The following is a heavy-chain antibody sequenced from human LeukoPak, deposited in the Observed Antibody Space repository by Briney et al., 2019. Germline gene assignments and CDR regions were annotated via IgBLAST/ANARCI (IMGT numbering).Heavy chain of an antibody. CDR3: ARDRASLEAVAGTSDY. CDR2: ITSSSSPI. Sequence: GGSLRLSCAASGFTFSSYSMNWVRQAPGKGLEWVSYITSSSSPIYYADSVKGRFTISRDNAKNPLFLQMNSLRAEDTAVYYCARDRASLEAVAGTSDYWGQGTLVTVSS. J-gene: IGHJ4*02. CDR1: GFTFSSYS. V-gene: IGHV3-48*04. D-gene: IGHD6-19*01.